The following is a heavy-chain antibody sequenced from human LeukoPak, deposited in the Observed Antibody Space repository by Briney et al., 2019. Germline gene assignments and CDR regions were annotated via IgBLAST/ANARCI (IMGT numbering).Heavy chain of an antibody. CDR1: GFTVSSNY. Sequence: GGSLRLSCAASGFTVSSNYMSWVRQAPGKGLEWVSVIYSGGSTYYADSVKGRFTISRDNSKNTLYLQMNSLRAEDTAVYYCARDFDTEIAAADPYWGQGTLVTVSS. CDR3: ARDFDTEIAAADPY. J-gene: IGHJ4*02. D-gene: IGHD6-13*01. V-gene: IGHV3-53*01. CDR2: IYSGGST.